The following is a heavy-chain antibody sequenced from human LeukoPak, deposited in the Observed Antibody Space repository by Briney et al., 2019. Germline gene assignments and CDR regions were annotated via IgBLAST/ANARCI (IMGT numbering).Heavy chain of an antibody. Sequence: ASVKVSCKASGYTFTSYAMNWVRQAPGQGLEWMGWINTNTGNPTYAQGFTGRFVFSLDTSVSTAYLQISSLKAEDTAVYYCARDMVPYYHYYYYMDVWGKGTTVTVSS. CDR1: GYTFTSYA. D-gene: IGHD3-10*01. CDR2: INTNTGNP. CDR3: ARDMVPYYHYYYYMDV. J-gene: IGHJ6*03. V-gene: IGHV7-4-1*02.